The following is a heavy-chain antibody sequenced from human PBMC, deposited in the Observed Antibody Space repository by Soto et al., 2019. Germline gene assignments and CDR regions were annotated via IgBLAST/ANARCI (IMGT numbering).Heavy chain of an antibody. Sequence: QAQLVESGGGEVQPGRSLRLSCAASGFTFSEYGMHWVRQAPGKGLQWVSFIRYDGSNKYFEDSVKGRFTISRDNSRNTLYLEMKSLRADDTAVYYCARDHRRSRGYYQNLDYWGQGALVTVSS. CDR3: ARDHRRSRGYYQNLDY. D-gene: IGHD3-3*01. CDR2: IRYDGSNK. J-gene: IGHJ4*02. V-gene: IGHV3-33*01. CDR1: GFTFSEYG.